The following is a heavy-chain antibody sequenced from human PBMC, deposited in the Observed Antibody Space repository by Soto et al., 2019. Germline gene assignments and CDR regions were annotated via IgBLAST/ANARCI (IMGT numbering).Heavy chain of an antibody. CDR3: AKSLYYYDSNREGAFDA. CDR1: GFMFNYYV. CDR2: MSDNG. J-gene: IGHJ3*01. Sequence: EVQLLDSGGGFVQPGGSLRLSGKASGFMFNYYVMSWVRQAPGKGLEWVSPMSDNGDSVKGRFTISRDNSKNTLYLQMTSLRAEETAVYYCAKSLYYYDSNREGAFDAWGHGTEVIVSS. D-gene: IGHD3-22*01. V-gene: IGHV3-23*01.